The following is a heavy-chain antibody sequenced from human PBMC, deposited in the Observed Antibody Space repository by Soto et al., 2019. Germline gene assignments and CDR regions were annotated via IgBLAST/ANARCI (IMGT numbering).Heavy chain of an antibody. CDR3: ARDPSGYDSVDY. CDR1: GGTFSSYT. CDR2: IIPILGIA. D-gene: IGHD5-12*01. V-gene: IGHV1-69*04. Sequence: SVKVSCKASGGTFSSYTISWVRQAPGQGLEWMGRIIPILGIANYAQKLQGRVTITADKSTSTAYMELSSLRSEDTAVYYCARDPSGYDSVDYWGQGTLVTVSS. J-gene: IGHJ4*02.